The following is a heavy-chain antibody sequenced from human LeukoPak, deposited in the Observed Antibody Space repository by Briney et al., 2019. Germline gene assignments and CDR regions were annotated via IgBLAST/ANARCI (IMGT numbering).Heavy chain of an antibody. J-gene: IGHJ4*02. Sequence: PGGSLRLSCAASGFTFSSYGMHWVRQAPGKGLEWVAFIRYDGSNKYYADSVKGRFTISRDNSKNTLYLQMSSLRVEDTAVYYCAKSGYNYDSDAYAFIDYWGQGTLVTVSS. CDR1: GFTFSSYG. CDR2: IRYDGSNK. D-gene: IGHD3-22*01. V-gene: IGHV3-30*02. CDR3: AKSGYNYDSDAYAFIDY.